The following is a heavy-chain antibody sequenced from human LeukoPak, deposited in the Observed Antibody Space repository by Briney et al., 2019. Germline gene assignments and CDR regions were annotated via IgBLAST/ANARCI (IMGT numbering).Heavy chain of an antibody. Sequence: GGSLRLSCAASGFTFSSYWMHWVRQAPGKGLVWVSRINSDGSSTSYADSVKGRFTISRDNAKNTLYLQMNSLRAEDTAVYYCARDGPRITIFGVVISDAFDIWGQGTMVTVSS. J-gene: IGHJ3*02. CDR2: INSDGSST. CDR1: GFTFSSYW. V-gene: IGHV3-74*01. D-gene: IGHD3-3*01. CDR3: ARDGPRITIFGVVISDAFDI.